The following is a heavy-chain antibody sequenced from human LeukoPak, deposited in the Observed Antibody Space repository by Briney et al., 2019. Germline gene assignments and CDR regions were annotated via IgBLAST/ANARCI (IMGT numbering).Heavy chain of an antibody. CDR3: ARECGGDCSMPSFDY. CDR1: GFTFDVYG. CDR2: INWNGGST. V-gene: IGHV3-20*04. Sequence: GGSLRLSCATSGFTFDVYGMSWVRQAPGKGLEWVSGINWNGGSTGYADSVKGRFTISRDNAKNSLYLQMNSLRAGDTALYYCARECGGDCSMPSFDYWGQGTLVTVSS. J-gene: IGHJ4*02. D-gene: IGHD2-21*02.